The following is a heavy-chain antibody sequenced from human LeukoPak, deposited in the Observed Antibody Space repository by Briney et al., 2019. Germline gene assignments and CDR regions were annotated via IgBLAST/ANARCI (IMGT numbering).Heavy chain of an antibody. CDR3: AEQVSDYDSSTYYYY. Sequence: GGSLRPSCAASGFTFSSYEMNWVRQAPGKGLEWVSDISGSGGTTYYADSVKGRFIISRDNSKNTLYLQMNSLRAEDTAVYYCAEQVSDYDSSTYYYYWGQGALVTVSS. D-gene: IGHD3-22*01. CDR1: GFTFSSYE. CDR2: ISGSGGTT. V-gene: IGHV3-23*01. J-gene: IGHJ4*02.